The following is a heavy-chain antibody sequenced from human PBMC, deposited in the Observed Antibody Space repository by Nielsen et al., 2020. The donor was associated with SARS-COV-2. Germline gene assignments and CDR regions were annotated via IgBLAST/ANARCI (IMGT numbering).Heavy chain of an antibody. Sequence: GGSLRLSCAASGFTFSSYGMHWVRQAPGKGLEWVAVISYDGSNKYYADSVKGRFTISRDNSKNTLYLQMNSLRAEDTAVYYCAEDRGDAGTPFYYGMDVWGQGTTVTVSS. CDR3: AEDRGDAGTPFYYGMDV. CDR1: GFTFSSYG. D-gene: IGHD1-14*01. CDR2: ISYDGSNK. J-gene: IGHJ6*02. V-gene: IGHV3-30*18.